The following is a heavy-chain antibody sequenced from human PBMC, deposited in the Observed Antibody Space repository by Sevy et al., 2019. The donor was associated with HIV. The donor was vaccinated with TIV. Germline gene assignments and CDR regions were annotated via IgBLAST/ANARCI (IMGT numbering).Heavy chain of an antibody. CDR3: ATRRGHLSFDY. CDR1: GGSFSGYY. J-gene: IGHJ4*02. CDR2: INHSGST. V-gene: IGHV4-34*01. Sequence: SETLSLTCVVYGGSFSGYYWSWIRQPPDKGLEWIGEINHSGSTNYNPSLKSRVTISADTSKNQFSLKLSSVTAADTAVYYCATRRGHLSFDYWGQGTLVTVSS.